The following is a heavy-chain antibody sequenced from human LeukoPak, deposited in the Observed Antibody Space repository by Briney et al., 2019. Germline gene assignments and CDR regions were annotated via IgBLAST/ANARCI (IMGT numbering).Heavy chain of an antibody. CDR3: ARDPAGHCSSTSCFSYYFDY. J-gene: IGHJ4*02. D-gene: IGHD2-2*01. CDR2: IYNSGNT. Sequence: SQTLSLTCTVSGGSISSGSYYWSWIRQPAGKGLEWIGRIYNSGNTNYNPSLKSRVTISVDTSKNQSSLKLSSVTAADTAVSYCARDPAGHCSSTSCFSYYFDYWGQGTLVTVSS. CDR1: GGSISSGSYY. V-gene: IGHV4-61*02.